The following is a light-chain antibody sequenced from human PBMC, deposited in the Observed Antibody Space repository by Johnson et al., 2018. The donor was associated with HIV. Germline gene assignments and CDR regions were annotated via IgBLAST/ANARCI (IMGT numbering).Light chain of an antibody. Sequence: QSVLTQPPSVSAAPGQKVTISCSGSSSNIGNNYVSWYQQLPETAPKLLIYDNNKLPSGIPDRFSGSKSGTSATLGITGLQTGDEADYYCGTWDSSLTSGGIFGTGTKVTVL. CDR2: DNN. V-gene: IGLV1-51*01. J-gene: IGLJ1*01. CDR1: SSNIGNNY. CDR3: GTWDSSLTSGGI.